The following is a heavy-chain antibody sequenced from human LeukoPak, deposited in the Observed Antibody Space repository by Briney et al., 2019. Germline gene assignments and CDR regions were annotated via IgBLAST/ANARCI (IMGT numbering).Heavy chain of an antibody. J-gene: IGHJ4*02. CDR1: GFTFGSYW. D-gene: IGHD6-6*01. V-gene: IGHV3-7*01. Sequence: PGGSLRLSCVASGFTFGSYWMTWVRQAPGKGLEWVANMRQDGNEKYYVDSVRGRFTISRDNAKNSLYLQMNSLRPEDTAVYYCARGHLRIAALIDYWGQGTLVSVSS. CDR3: ARGHLRIAALIDY. CDR2: MRQDGNEK.